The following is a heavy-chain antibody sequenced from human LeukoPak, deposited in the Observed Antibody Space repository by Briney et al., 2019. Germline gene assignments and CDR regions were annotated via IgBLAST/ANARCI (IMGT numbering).Heavy chain of an antibody. CDR3: AKDLMVYRSSWYSFDY. Sequence: QPGGSLRLSCAPSGFTFGSYVMSWVRQAPGKGLEWVSVISDSGSDTYYADSVKGRFTISRDNSKNTLYLQMNSLRAEDTAVYYCAKDLMVYRSSWYSFDYWGQGTLVTVSS. CDR2: ISDSGSDT. V-gene: IGHV3-23*01. CDR1: GFTFGSYV. J-gene: IGHJ4*02. D-gene: IGHD6-13*01.